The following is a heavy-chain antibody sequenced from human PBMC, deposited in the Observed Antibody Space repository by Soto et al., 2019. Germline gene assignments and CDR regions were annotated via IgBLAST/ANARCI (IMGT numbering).Heavy chain of an antibody. CDR2: ISSSGSTI. J-gene: IGHJ3*02. D-gene: IGHD2-2*01. Sequence: GGSLRLSCAASGFTFSDYYMSWIRQAPGKGLEWVSYISSSGSTIYYADSVKGRFTISRDNAKNSLYLQMNSLRAEDTVVYYCARGRYCSSTSCYRGDDAFDIWGQGTMVTVSS. V-gene: IGHV3-11*01. CDR1: GFTFSDYY. CDR3: ARGRYCSSTSCYRGDDAFDI.